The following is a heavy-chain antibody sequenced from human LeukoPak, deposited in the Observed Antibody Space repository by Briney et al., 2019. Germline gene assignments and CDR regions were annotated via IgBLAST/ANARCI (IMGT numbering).Heavy chain of an antibody. CDR3: ARDRPDYGDYDEPDYYFDY. Sequence: WASVKVSCKASGGTFSSYAISWVRQAPGQGLEWMGGIIPIFGTANYAQKFQGRVTITADESTSTAYMELSSLRSEDTAVYYCARDRPDYGDYDEPDYYFDYWGQGTLVNVSS. D-gene: IGHD4-17*01. CDR2: IIPIFGTA. V-gene: IGHV1-69*01. CDR1: GGTFSSYA. J-gene: IGHJ4*02.